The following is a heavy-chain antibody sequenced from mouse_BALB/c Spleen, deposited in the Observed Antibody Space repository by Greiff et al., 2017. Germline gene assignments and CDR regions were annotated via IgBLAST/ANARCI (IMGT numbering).Heavy chain of an antibody. CDR3: AREILDGLYAMDY. J-gene: IGHJ4*01. CDR1: GFSLTGYG. D-gene: IGHD2-3*01. Sequence: QVQLQQSGPGLVAPSQSLSITCTVSGFSLTGYGVNWVRQPPGKGLEWLGMIWGDGSTDYNSALKSRLSISKDNSKSQVFLKMNSLQTDDTARYYCAREILDGLYAMDYWGQGTSVTVSS. V-gene: IGHV2-6-7*01. CDR2: IWGDGST.